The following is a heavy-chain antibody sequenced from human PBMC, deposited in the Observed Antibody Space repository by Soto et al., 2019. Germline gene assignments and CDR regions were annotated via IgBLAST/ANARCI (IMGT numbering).Heavy chain of an antibody. CDR3: ARGLLGGGATFGY. CDR2: INHSGST. D-gene: IGHD1-26*01. V-gene: IGHV4-34*01. CDR1: GGSFSGYY. Sequence: SETLSLTCAVYGGSFSGYYWSWIRQPPGKGLEWIGEINHSGSTNYNPSLKSRVTISVDTSKNQFSLKLSSVTAADTAVYYCARGLLGGGATFGYWGQGTLVTVSS. J-gene: IGHJ4*02.